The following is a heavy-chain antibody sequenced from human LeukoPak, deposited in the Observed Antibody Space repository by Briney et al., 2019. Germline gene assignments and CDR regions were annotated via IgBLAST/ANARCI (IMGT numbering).Heavy chain of an antibody. CDR2: ISGSSGII. D-gene: IGHD6-13*01. CDR1: GFTFNTYT. Sequence: GGSLRLSCAASGFTFNTYTMNWVRQAPGKGLEWVSYISGSSGIIDYADSVRGRFTISRDNAKNSLYLQMNSLRSDDTAVYYCARDSGIAVAGTGLRDYYYYGMDVWGQGTTVTVSS. V-gene: IGHV3-48*01. CDR3: ARDSGIAVAGTGLRDYYYYGMDV. J-gene: IGHJ6*02.